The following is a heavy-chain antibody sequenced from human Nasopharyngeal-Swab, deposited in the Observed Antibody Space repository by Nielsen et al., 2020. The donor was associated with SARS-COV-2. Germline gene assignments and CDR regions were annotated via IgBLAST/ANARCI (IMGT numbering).Heavy chain of an antibody. CDR3: AVIPPGRWYFDY. J-gene: IGHJ4*02. Sequence: SETLSLTCTVSGGSISSYYWSWIRQSPGKGLEWIGYFYYSGITNYNPSLKSRVTMSVDTSKNQFSLNLSSVTAADTAVYYCAVIPPGRWYFDYWGQGTLVTVSS. CDR1: GGSISSYY. V-gene: IGHV4-59*01. CDR2: FYYSGIT. D-gene: IGHD2-21*01.